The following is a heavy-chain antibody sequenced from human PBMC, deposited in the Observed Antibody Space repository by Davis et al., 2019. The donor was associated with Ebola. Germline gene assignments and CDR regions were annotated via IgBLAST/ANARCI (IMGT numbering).Heavy chain of an antibody. Sequence: GESLKISCAASGFTFGDYVMHWVRQFPGKGLEWVSLISWDGSGTYYADSVKGRFTISRDNSKNSLYLQMNSLRSDDTALYYCTTGSRLVYALPDNYYGMDVWGQGTTVTVSS. CDR2: ISWDGSGT. D-gene: IGHD2-8*01. CDR3: TTGSRLVYALPDNYYGMDV. J-gene: IGHJ6*02. CDR1: GFTFGDYV. V-gene: IGHV3-43*01.